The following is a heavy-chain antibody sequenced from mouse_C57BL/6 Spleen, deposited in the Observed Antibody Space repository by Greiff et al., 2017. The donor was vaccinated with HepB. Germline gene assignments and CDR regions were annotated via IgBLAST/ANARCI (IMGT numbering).Heavy chain of an antibody. D-gene: IGHD1-1*01. Sequence: DVKLQESGAELVRPGASVKLSCTASGFNIKDDYMHWVKQRPEQGLEWIGWIDPENGDTEYASKFQGKATITADTSSNTAYLQLSSLTSEDTAVYYCTTEGLLGYWGQGTTLTVSS. CDR3: TTEGLLGY. CDR2: IDPENGDT. J-gene: IGHJ2*01. CDR1: GFNIKDDY. V-gene: IGHV14-4*01.